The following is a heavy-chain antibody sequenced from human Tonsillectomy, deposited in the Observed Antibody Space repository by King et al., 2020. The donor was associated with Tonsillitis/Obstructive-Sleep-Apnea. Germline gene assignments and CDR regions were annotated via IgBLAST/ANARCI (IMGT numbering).Heavy chain of an antibody. J-gene: IGHJ4*02. CDR3: ARDSDYDSSAYFDS. CDR2: IYITGST. D-gene: IGHD3-22*01. V-gene: IGHV4-4*07. Sequence: QLQESGPGLVKPSETLSLTCTVSGGSISSYYWSWIRRPAGKGLEWIGRIYITGSTNYNPSLKSRVTMSVDTSKNQFSLKLSSVTAADTAVYFCARDSDYDSSAYFDSWGQGTLVTVSS. CDR1: GGSISSYY.